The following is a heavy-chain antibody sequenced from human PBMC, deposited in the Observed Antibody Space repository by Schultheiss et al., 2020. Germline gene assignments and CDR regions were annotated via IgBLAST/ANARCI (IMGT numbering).Heavy chain of an antibody. Sequence: GGSLRLSCAASGFTFSSYAMSWVRQAPGKGLEWVASVSGSGANIYVADSVKGRFTISRDNSKNTLYLQMNSLRAEDTAVYYCARVGEMAQKNWFDPWGQGTLVTVSS. J-gene: IGHJ5*02. V-gene: IGHV3-23*01. CDR3: ARVGEMAQKNWFDP. CDR2: VSGSGANI. CDR1: GFTFSSYA. D-gene: IGHD5-24*01.